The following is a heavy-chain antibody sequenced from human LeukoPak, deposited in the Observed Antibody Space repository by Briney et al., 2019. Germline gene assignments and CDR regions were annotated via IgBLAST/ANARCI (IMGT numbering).Heavy chain of an antibody. CDR3: AKLPTHVIWYFDL. J-gene: IGHJ2*01. D-gene: IGHD3-10*01. Sequence: NPSETLSLTCTVSGGSISSYYWSWIRQPPGKGLEWIGYIYYSGSTNYNPSLKSRVTISVDTSKNQFSLKLSSVTAADTAVYYCAKLPTHVIWYFDLWGRGTLVTVSS. V-gene: IGHV4-59*01. CDR1: GGSISSYY. CDR2: IYYSGST.